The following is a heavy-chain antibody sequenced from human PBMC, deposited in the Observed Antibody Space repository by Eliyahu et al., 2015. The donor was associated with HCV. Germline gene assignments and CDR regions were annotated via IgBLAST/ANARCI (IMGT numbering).Heavy chain of an antibody. D-gene: IGHD3-10*01. J-gene: IGHJ6*03. V-gene: IGHV3-15*04. CDR1: GFTFSKAW. CDR3: TTGAPGGFDYYLDV. Sequence: EVQLVESGGGLVKPGGSLRLSCAASGFTFSKAWMSWVRQAPGKGLGGVGRIESKTDGGTTDYAAPVKGRFTISRDDSKSTLYLQMNSLKTEDTAVYYCTTGAPGGFDYYLDVWGQGTTVTVSS. CDR2: IESKTDGGTT.